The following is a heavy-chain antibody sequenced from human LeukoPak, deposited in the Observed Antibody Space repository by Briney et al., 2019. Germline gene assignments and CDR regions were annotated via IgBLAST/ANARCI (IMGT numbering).Heavy chain of an antibody. CDR2: IRSKANSYAT. V-gene: IGHV3-73*01. D-gene: IGHD6-13*01. CDR3: ARERIQQLGDWYFDL. Sequence: GGSLRLSCAASGFTLSGSAMHWVRQASGKGLEWVGRIRSKANSYATAYAASVKGRFTISRDNAKNSLYLQMNSLRAEDTAVYYCARERIQQLGDWYFDLWGRGTLVTVSS. CDR1: GFTLSGSA. J-gene: IGHJ2*01.